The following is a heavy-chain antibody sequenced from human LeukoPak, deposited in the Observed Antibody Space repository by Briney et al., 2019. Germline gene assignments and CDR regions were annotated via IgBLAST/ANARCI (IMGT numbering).Heavy chain of an antibody. CDR1: GFTFRDYY. CDR2: ISSRGTTT. V-gene: IGHV3-11*01. D-gene: IGHD4-17*01. CDR3: AKPSYSTTVTTGFDP. J-gene: IGHJ5*02. Sequence: GGSLRLSCLASGFTFRDYYMTWIRQAPGKGLEWISFISSRGTTTDYADSVKGRFTISRDNANSTLFLQMNSLRAEDTAVYYCAKPSYSTTVTTGFDPWGQGTLVTVSS.